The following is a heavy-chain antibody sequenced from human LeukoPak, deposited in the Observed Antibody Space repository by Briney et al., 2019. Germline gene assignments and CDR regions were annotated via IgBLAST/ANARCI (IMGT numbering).Heavy chain of an antibody. CDR2: TSFSGST. V-gene: IGHV4-59*08. CDR3: ARRNYDILTGFYGGGTYNYYYTDV. CDR1: GASISSYY. D-gene: IGHD3-9*01. J-gene: IGHJ6*03. Sequence: SETLSLTCTVSGASISSYYWTWIRQPPGKGLEWIGFTSFSGSTNYNPSLRSRVTISLDTSRNQFSLTLNAMTAADTAVYYCARRNYDILTGFYGGGTYNYYYTDVWGQGTTVTVSS.